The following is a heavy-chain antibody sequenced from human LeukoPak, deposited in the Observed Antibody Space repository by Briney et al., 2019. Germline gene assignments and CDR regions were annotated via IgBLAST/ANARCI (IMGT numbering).Heavy chain of an antibody. CDR3: ARRGWGDRGAFDI. J-gene: IGHJ3*02. CDR2: INAGNGNT. D-gene: IGHD2-21*01. Sequence: ASVKVSCKASGYTFTSYAMHWVRQAPGQRLEWMGWINAGNGNTKYSQKFQGRVTITRDTSASTAYMELSSLRSEDTAVYYCARRGWGDRGAFDIWGQGTMVTVSS. CDR1: GYTFTSYA. V-gene: IGHV1-3*01.